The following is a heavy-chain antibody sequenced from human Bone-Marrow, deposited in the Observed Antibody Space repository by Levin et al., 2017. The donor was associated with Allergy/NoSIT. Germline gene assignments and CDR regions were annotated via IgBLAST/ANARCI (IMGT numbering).Heavy chain of an antibody. Sequence: SETLSLTCTVSGGSISTHPFYWGWLRQPPGTGLEWIGSVYYSGSTHYSPSLNSRLTVSVDTSKNQFSLELRSVTAADTAFYYCAGNTTNDYFDHWGQGTLVSVSS. CDR1: GGSISTHPFY. D-gene: IGHD2-8*01. CDR2: VYYSGST. J-gene: IGHJ4*02. V-gene: IGHV4-39*07. CDR3: AGNTTNDYFDH.